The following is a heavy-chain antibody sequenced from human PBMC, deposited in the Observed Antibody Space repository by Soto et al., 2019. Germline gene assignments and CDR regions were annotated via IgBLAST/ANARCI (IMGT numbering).Heavy chain of an antibody. D-gene: IGHD3-9*01. CDR2: IYWNDDK. CDR3: ARVLRYFDWLFPPSWYFDL. CDR1: GFSLSTSGVG. J-gene: IGHJ2*01. V-gene: IGHV2-5*01. Sequence: QITLKESGPTLVKPTQTLTLTCTFSGFSLSTSGVGVGWIRQPPGKALEWLALIYWNDDKRYSPSLKSRLTITKDTSKNQVVLTMPNMDPVDTATYYCARVLRYFDWLFPPSWYFDLWGRGTLVTVSS.